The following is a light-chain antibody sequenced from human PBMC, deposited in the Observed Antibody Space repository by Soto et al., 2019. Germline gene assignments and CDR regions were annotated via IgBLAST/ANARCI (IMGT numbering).Light chain of an antibody. V-gene: IGKV1-13*02. CDR2: KAS. CDR3: QQANSFSSIA. J-gene: IGKJ5*01. CDR1: QGISSA. Sequence: AIPLTQSPSSLSASVGARVTITCRASQGISSALAWYQQKTGKAPKLLLYKASSLESGVPSRFSGSGSGTEYTLTISSLQPEDFSTYYGQQANSFSSIAFGQGTRLEIK.